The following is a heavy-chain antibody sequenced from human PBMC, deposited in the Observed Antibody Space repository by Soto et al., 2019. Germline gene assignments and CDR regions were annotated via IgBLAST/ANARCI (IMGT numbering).Heavy chain of an antibody. CDR1: GGTFSSYA. J-gene: IGHJ4*02. V-gene: IGHV1-69*01. Sequence: QVQLVQSGAEVKKPGSSVKVSCKASGGTFSSYAISWVRQAPGQGLEWMGGIIPIFGTANYAQKFQGRVTITADESTSTAYMELSSLRSEDTAVYYCARALDILTGYYGQVWGYFDYWGQGTLVTVSS. CDR2: IIPIFGTA. D-gene: IGHD3-9*01. CDR3: ARALDILTGYYGQVWGYFDY.